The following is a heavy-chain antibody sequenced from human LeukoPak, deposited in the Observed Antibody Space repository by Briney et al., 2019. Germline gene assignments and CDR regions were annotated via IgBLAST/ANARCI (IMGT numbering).Heavy chain of an antibody. CDR1: GGSISSSGYY. Sequence: SETLSLTCTVSGGSISSSGYYWGWIRQPPGKGLEWIGSIYYSGSTYYNPPLKSRVTISVDTSKNQFSLKLSSVTAADTAVYYCARAGLAAAGTVHYFDYWGQGTLVTVSS. V-gene: IGHV4-39*07. D-gene: IGHD6-13*01. CDR3: ARAGLAAAGTVHYFDY. J-gene: IGHJ4*02. CDR2: IYYSGST.